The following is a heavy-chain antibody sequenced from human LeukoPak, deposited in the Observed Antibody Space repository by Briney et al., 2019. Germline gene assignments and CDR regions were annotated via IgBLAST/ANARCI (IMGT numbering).Heavy chain of an antibody. Sequence: GGSLRLSCAASGFTFNRYWMSWVRQAPGKGLEWVANIKQDGSEKYYVDSVKGRFTISRDNAKNSLYLQMNSLRAEDTAVYYCARGSGEFGLGYQLDPWGQGTLVSVSS. D-gene: IGHD2-2*01. CDR3: ARGSGEFGLGYQLDP. V-gene: IGHV3-7*03. CDR1: GFTFNRYW. CDR2: IKQDGSEK. J-gene: IGHJ5*02.